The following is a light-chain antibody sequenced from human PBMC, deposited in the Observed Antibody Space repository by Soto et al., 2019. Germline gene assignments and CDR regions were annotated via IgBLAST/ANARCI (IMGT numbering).Light chain of an antibody. CDR1: SSDVGGYNY. J-gene: IGLJ1*01. V-gene: IGLV2-8*01. CDR3: SSYSGTNYHYV. Sequence: QSVLTQPPSASGSFGQSVTIPCTGTSSDVGGYNYVSWHQQHPGKAPKLMIYEVSERPSGVPDRFSGSKSGNTASLTVSGLQADDEADYYCSSYSGTNYHYVFGTGTKLTVL. CDR2: EVS.